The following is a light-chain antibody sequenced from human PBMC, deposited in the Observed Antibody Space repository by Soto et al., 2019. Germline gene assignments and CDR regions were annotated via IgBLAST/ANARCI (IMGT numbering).Light chain of an antibody. V-gene: IGLV2-14*01. CDR2: DVS. CDR3: SSYTSRSTLTV. Sequence: QSALTQPASVSGSPGQSITISCTGTSSDVGDYNYVSWYQQHPGKAPKLLIYDVSNRPSGVSNRFSGSKSGNTASLTISGLQAEDEADYYCSSYTSRSTLTVFGTGTK. CDR1: SSDVGDYNY. J-gene: IGLJ1*01.